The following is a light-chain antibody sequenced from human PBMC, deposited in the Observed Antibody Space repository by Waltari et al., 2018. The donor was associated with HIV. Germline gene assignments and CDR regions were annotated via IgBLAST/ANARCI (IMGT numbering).Light chain of an antibody. V-gene: IGLV1-40*01. Sequence: QSVLTQPPSVSGAPGQTITISCTGRSSNIGAGYGVNWYQQHPGTAPKLLIYTDTNRPSGVPNRFSGSRSGTSASLAITGLQAEDEADYHCQSYDNGLSGWVFGGGTKVSV. J-gene: IGLJ3*02. CDR2: TDT. CDR3: QSYDNGLSGWV. CDR1: SSNIGAGYG.